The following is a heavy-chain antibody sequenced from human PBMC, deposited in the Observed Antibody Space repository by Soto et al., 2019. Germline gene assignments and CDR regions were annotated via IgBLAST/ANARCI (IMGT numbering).Heavy chain of an antibody. CDR3: ARGGFRYGWFDP. CDR1: GLTFDDYA. CDR2: ISWNSGSI. J-gene: IGHJ5*02. D-gene: IGHD3-9*01. V-gene: IGHV3-9*01. Sequence: GGSLRLSCAASGLTFDDYAMHWVRQAPGKDLEWVSGISWNSGSIGYADSVKGRFTISRDNAKNSLYLQMNSLRAGDTAVYYCARGGFRYGWFDPWGQGTLVTVSS.